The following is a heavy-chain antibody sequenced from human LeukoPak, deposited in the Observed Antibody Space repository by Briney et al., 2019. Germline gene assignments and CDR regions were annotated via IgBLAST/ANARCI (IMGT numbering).Heavy chain of an antibody. CDR3: ARGELALPYYYYYMDV. V-gene: IGHV4-59*01. CDR2: VYYSGST. Sequence: SETLSLTCTVSGASINSYYWSWIQQSPGKGLEWIGYVYYSGSTKYNPSLKSRVTTSVDTSKNQFSLKLDSVTAADTAVYYCARGELALPYYYYYMDVWGKGTTVTVSS. CDR1: GASINSYY. D-gene: IGHD1-7*01. J-gene: IGHJ6*03.